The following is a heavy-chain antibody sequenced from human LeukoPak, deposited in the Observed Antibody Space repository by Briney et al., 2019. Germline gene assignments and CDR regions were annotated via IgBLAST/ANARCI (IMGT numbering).Heavy chain of an antibody. CDR3: ARERGRGRDSPWFDY. D-gene: IGHD1-26*01. J-gene: IGHJ4*02. CDR2: IYSDGST. CDR1: GFIVSGDF. V-gene: IGHV3-53*01. Sequence: GGSLRLSCAASGFIVSGDFMSWVRQAPGKGLEWVSVIYSDGSTYYADSVEGRFTISRDISKNTLDLQMTGLRAEDTAVYYCARERGRGRDSPWFDYWGQGTLVTVSS.